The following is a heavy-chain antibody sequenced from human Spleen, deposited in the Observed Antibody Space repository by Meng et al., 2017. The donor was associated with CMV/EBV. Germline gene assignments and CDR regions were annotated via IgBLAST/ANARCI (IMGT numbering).Heavy chain of an antibody. V-gene: IGHV3-21*01. Sequence: GGSLRLSCAASGFTFSTYSINWVRQAPGKGLEWVSSISSSSSHIHYADSVKGRFTISRDYATNSVFLQMNTLRVDDTALYYCARDQGLVFGEVIPYFDYWGQGTPVTVSS. D-gene: IGHD3-10*01. CDR1: GFTFSTYS. J-gene: IGHJ4*02. CDR2: ISSSSSHI. CDR3: ARDQGLVFGEVIPYFDY.